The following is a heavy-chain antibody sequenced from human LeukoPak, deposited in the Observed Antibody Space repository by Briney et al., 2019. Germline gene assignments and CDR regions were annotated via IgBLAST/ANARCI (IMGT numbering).Heavy chain of an antibody. V-gene: IGHV1-18*04. CDR3: ARDSPRIVVVTPIQH. Sequence: ASVKVSCKASGYTFTSYGISWVRQAPGQGLEWMGWISAYNGNTNYAQKLQGRVTMTTDTSTSTAYMELRSLRSDDTAVYYRARDSPRIVVVTPIQHWGQGTLVTVSS. CDR2: ISAYNGNT. J-gene: IGHJ1*01. CDR1: GYTFTSYG. D-gene: IGHD2-21*02.